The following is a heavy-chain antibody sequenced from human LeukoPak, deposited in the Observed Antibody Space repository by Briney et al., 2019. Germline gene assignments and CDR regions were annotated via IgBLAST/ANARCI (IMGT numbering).Heavy chain of an antibody. V-gene: IGHV1-69*05. D-gene: IGHD3-22*01. J-gene: IGHJ1*01. CDR3: ARGEYYYDSSGYHHAEYFQH. CDR2: IIPIFGTA. CDR1: GGTFSSDA. Sequence: SVKVSCKASGGTFSSDAISWVRQAPGQGLEWMGGIIPIFGTANYAQKFQGRVTITTDESTSTAYMELSSLRSEDTAVYYCARGEYYYDSSGYHHAEYFQHWGQGTLVTVSS.